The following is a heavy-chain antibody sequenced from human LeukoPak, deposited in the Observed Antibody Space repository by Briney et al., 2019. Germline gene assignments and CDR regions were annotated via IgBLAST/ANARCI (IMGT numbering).Heavy chain of an antibody. V-gene: IGHV3-74*01. CDR1: GFTFSSYW. D-gene: IGHD3-9*01. CDR3: ARVDYDILTGYYIYAFDI. Sequence: GGSLRLSCAASGFTFSSYWMHWVRQAPGRGLVWVSRIHSDGITTNYADSVKGRFTISRDNAQNTLYLQMNSLRAEDTAVYYCARVDYDILTGYYIYAFDIWGQRTMVTVSS. CDR2: IHSDGITT. J-gene: IGHJ3*02.